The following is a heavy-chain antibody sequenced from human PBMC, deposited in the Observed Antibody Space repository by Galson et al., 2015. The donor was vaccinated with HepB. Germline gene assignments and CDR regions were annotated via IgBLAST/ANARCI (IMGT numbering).Heavy chain of an antibody. J-gene: IGHJ4*02. CDR2: INAGNGNT. CDR1: GYTFTSYA. Sequence: SVKVSCKASGYTFTSYAMHWVRQAPGQRLEWMGWINAGNGNTKYSQKFQGRVTITRDTSASTAYMELSSLRSEDTAVYYCARESYSGGWFPPFDYWGQGTLVTVSS. V-gene: IGHV1-3*01. D-gene: IGHD6-19*01. CDR3: ARESYSGGWFPPFDY.